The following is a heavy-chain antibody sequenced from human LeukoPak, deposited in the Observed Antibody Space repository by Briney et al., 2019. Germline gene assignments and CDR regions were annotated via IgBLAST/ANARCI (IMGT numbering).Heavy chain of an antibody. CDR3: ARGRSSSREPVLFPY. V-gene: IGHV1-2*02. D-gene: IGHD2-2*01. CDR2: INPNSGGT. Sequence: GASVKVSCKASRYTFTGYYMHWVRQAPGQGLEWMGWINPNSGGTNYAQKFQGRVTMTRDTSISTAYMELSSLRSEDTAVYYCARGRSSSREPVLFPYWGQGTLVTVSS. J-gene: IGHJ4*02. CDR1: RYTFTGYY.